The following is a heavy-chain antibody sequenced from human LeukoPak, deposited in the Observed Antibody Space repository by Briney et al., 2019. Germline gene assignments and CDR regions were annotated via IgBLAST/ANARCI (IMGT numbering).Heavy chain of an antibody. J-gene: IGHJ4*02. CDR1: GGSISSSSYC. Sequence: SETLSLTCTVSGGSISSSSYCWGWIRQPPGKGLEWIGSIYYSGSTYYNPSLKSRVTISVDTSKNQFSLKLSSVTAADTAVYYCARGAVAGPLDYWGQGTLVTVSS. CDR3: ARGAVAGPLDY. CDR2: IYYSGST. V-gene: IGHV4-39*07. D-gene: IGHD6-19*01.